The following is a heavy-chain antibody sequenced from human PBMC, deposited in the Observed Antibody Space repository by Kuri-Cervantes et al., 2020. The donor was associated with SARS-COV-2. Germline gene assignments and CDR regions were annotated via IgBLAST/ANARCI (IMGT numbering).Heavy chain of an antibody. Sequence: LRLSCGVSGVSVTREGYSWNWVRQLPGKGLEWIGSITADTYSNPSLSSRVTISLDTTKSLVSLKLTSVTAADTAVYFCARHPRLEAARNYYFDYWGQGILVTVSS. CDR3: ARHPRLEAARNYYFDY. CDR1: GVSVTREGYS. J-gene: IGHJ4*02. V-gene: IGHV4-30-2*03. CDR2: ITADT.